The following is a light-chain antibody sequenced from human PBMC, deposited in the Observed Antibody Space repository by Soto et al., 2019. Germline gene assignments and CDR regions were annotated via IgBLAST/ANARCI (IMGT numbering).Light chain of an antibody. CDR1: QVIRND. CDR3: QQYYSYPWT. V-gene: IGKV1-17*01. Sequence: DIQMTQSPSSMSASVGDRVTITCRASQVIRNDLGWYQQKPGKAPKRLIYAASSLQSGVPSRFSGSGSGTDFTLTISCLQSEEFATYYCQQYYSYPWTFGQGTKVDIK. CDR2: AAS. J-gene: IGKJ1*01.